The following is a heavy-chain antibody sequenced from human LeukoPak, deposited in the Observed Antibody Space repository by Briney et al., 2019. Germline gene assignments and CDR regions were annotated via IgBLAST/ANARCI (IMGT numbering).Heavy chain of an antibody. CDR1: GFTFSSYR. Sequence: GGSLRLSCGASGFTFSSYRMSWVRQAPGKGLEWVANIKQDGSEKYYVDSVKGRFTISRDNAKNSVYLQMNSLRAEDTAVYYCARDYDHAFDIWGQGTMVTVSS. J-gene: IGHJ3*02. CDR2: IKQDGSEK. V-gene: IGHV3-7*01. CDR3: ARDYDHAFDI. D-gene: IGHD3-3*01.